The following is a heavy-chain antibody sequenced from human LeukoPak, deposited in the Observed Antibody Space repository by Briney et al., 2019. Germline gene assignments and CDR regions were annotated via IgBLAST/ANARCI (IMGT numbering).Heavy chain of an antibody. D-gene: IGHD6-13*01. Sequence: GGSLRLSCAASGFIFSSYAMSWVRRAPGKGLEWVSGIGGGGTRTYYADSVKGRFTISRDNSKNTLYLQMTSLAAEDTALYYCAKNRGVAAAGPDYWGQGTLVTVSS. CDR3: AKNRGVAAAGPDY. V-gene: IGHV3-23*01. CDR2: IGGGGTRT. CDR1: GFIFSSYA. J-gene: IGHJ4*02.